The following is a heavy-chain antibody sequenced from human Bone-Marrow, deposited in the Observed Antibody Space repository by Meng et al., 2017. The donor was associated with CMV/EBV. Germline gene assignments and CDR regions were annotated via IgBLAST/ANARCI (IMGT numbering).Heavy chain of an antibody. CDR2: ISGSGGST. CDR3: AKEGSGWYYGMDV. J-gene: IGHJ6*02. CDR1: GFTFSDYY. D-gene: IGHD6-19*01. V-gene: IGHV3-23*01. Sequence: GGSLRLSCAASGFTFSDYYMSWVRQAPGKGLEWVSAISGSGGSTYYADSVKGRFTISRDNSKNTLYLQMNSLRAEDTAVYYCAKEGSGWYYGMDVWGQGTTVTVSS.